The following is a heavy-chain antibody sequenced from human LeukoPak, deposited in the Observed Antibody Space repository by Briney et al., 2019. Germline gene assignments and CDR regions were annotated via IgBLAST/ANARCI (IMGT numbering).Heavy chain of an antibody. CDR3: ARDSEDMDGSYYDFDY. J-gene: IGHJ4*02. D-gene: IGHD1-26*01. CDR1: GFTFSSYS. Sequence: PGGSLRLSCAASGFTFSSYSMNWVRQAPGKGLEWVSSISSSSSYIYYADSVKGRFTISRDNAKNSLYLQMNSLGAEDTAVYYCARDSEDMDGSYYDFDYWGQGTLVTVSS. V-gene: IGHV3-21*01. CDR2: ISSSSSYI.